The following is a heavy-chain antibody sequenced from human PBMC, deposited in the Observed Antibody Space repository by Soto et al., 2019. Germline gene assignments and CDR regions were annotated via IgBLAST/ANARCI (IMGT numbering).Heavy chain of an antibody. Sequence: QVQLVESGGGVVQPGRSLRLSCAASGFTFSSYGMHWVRQAPGKGLEWVAVISYDGSNKYYADSVKGRFTISRDNSKNTLYLQMNRLRAEDTAVHYCSKDIVATIRLRYYYYYGMDVWGQGTTVTVTS. J-gene: IGHJ6*02. V-gene: IGHV3-30*18. CDR3: SKDIVATIRLRYYYYYGMDV. CDR2: ISYDGSNK. CDR1: GFTFSSYG. D-gene: IGHD5-12*01.